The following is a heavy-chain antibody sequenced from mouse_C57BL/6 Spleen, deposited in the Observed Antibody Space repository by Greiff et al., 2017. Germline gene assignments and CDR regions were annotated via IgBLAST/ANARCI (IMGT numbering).Heavy chain of an antibody. CDR3: ARGVYDGYLDY. Sequence: VQLQQPGAELVKPGASVTLSCKASGYTFTSYWMHWVKQRPGQGLEWIGMIHPNSGSTNYNEKFKSKATLTVDKSSSTAYMQLSSLTSEDSAVYYCARGVYDGYLDYWGQGTTLTVSS. J-gene: IGHJ2*01. CDR1: GYTFTSYW. D-gene: IGHD2-3*01. V-gene: IGHV1-64*01. CDR2: IHPNSGST.